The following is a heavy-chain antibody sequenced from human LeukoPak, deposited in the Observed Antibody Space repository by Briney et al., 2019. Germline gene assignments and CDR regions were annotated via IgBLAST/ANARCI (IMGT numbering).Heavy chain of an antibody. CDR3: ARQGIAVAGLDY. Sequence: PSETLSLTCTVSGYSITSGYFWVWIRQPPGKGLEWIGSIYHSGRPYYNPSLKSRVTTSVDTSKNQFSLKLSSVTAADTAVYYCARQGIAVAGLDYWGQGTLVTVSS. CDR1: GYSITSGYF. D-gene: IGHD6-19*01. J-gene: IGHJ4*02. CDR2: IYHSGRP. V-gene: IGHV4-38-2*02.